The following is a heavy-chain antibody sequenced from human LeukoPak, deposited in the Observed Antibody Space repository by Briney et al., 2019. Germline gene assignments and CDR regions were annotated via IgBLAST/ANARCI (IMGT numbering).Heavy chain of an antibody. V-gene: IGHV3-30*18. Sequence: GGSLRLSCAASGFTFSSYWMSWVRQAPGKGLEWVAVMSYDGSNINYGNSVKGRFTISRDNFKNTLYLQMNSLRPEDTAVYYCAKDPQGENWLDPWGQGTLVTVSS. CDR1: GFTFSSYW. J-gene: IGHJ5*02. CDR2: MSYDGSNI. CDR3: AKDPQGENWLDP.